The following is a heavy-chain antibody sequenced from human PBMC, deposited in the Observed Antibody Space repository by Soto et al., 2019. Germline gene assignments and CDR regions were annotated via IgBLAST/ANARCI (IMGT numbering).Heavy chain of an antibody. CDR2: MNPNSGNT. D-gene: IGHD3-3*01. J-gene: IGHJ6*02. CDR3: AGAFWRFMDV. Sequence: QVQLVQFGAEVKKPGASVKVSCMSSGYTFTSYDINWVRQATGQGLEWMGRMNPNSGNTGNAQKFQGRVSMTRNTSIRTAYMELSSLRSEDTAVYYCAGAFWRFMDVWGQGSTVTVSS. CDR1: GYTFTSYD. V-gene: IGHV1-8*01.